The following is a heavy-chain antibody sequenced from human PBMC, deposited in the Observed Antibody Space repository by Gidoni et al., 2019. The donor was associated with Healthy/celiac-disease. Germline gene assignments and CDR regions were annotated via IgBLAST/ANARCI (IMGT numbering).Heavy chain of an antibody. CDR3: ARAGVLRYFDWLLLPHY. Sequence: QVQLVESGGGVVQPGRSLRLSCAASGFTFSSYAMHWVRQAPGKGLEWVAVISYDGSNKYYADSVKGRFTISRDNSKNTLYLQMNSLRAEDTAVYYCARAGVLRYFDWLLLPHYWGQGTLVTVSS. J-gene: IGHJ4*02. CDR2: ISYDGSNK. V-gene: IGHV3-30*01. CDR1: GFTFSSYA. D-gene: IGHD3-9*01.